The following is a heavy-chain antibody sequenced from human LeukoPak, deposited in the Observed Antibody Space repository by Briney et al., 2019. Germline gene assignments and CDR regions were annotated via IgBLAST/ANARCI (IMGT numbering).Heavy chain of an antibody. CDR2: ISGSGGNT. Sequence: GGSLRLSCAASGFSFSSYAMSWVRQAPGKGLEWVSAISGSGGNTYYADSVRGRFTISRDNSKNTLYLQMNSLRAEDTAIYYCAKVSWANYFDYWGQGTLVAVSS. J-gene: IGHJ4*02. D-gene: IGHD6-13*01. CDR1: GFSFSSYA. V-gene: IGHV3-23*01. CDR3: AKVSWANYFDY.